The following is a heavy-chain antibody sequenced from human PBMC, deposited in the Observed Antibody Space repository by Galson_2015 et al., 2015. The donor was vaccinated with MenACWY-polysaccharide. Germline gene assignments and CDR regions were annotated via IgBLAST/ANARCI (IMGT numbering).Heavy chain of an antibody. J-gene: IGHJ4*02. CDR2: MSYDGSNK. CDR1: GFNFRSYG. D-gene: IGHD2-15*01. CDR3: AKGAADSDY. Sequence: SLRLSCAASGFNFRSYGMHWVRQAPGKGLEWVAVMSYDGSNKYYIDSVKGRFTISKDTSKNTLYLQMDSLRIEDTAMYYCAKGAADSDYWGQGTLVTASS. V-gene: IGHV3-30*18.